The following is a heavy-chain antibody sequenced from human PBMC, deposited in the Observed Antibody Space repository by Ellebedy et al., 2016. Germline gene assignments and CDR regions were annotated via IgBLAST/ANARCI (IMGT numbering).Heavy chain of an antibody. Sequence: GESLKISXVASGFTFSSYTMNWVRQAPGKGLEWVSSISESSRTISYADSVKGRFTISRDNAKNTLYLQMNSLRVEDSAVYYCATGAESAYEYWGQGTLVTVSS. V-gene: IGHV3-48*04. J-gene: IGHJ4*02. CDR2: ISESSRTI. CDR1: GFTFSSYT. D-gene: IGHD3-16*01. CDR3: ATGAESAYEY.